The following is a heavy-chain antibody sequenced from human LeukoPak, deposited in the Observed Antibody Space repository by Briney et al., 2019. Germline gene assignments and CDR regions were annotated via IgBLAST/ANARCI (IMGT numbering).Heavy chain of an antibody. CDR1: GHSISSGGYY. J-gene: IGHJ6*02. CDR2: IYYSGST. V-gene: IGHV4-31*03. Sequence: KPSETLSLTCTVSGHSISSGGYYWSWIRQHPGKGLEWIGYIYYSGSTYYNPSLKSRVTISVDTSKNPFSLKLSSVTAADTAVYYCARGRFLEWLPPDYYGMDVWGQGTTVTVSS. D-gene: IGHD3-3*01. CDR3: ARGRFLEWLPPDYYGMDV.